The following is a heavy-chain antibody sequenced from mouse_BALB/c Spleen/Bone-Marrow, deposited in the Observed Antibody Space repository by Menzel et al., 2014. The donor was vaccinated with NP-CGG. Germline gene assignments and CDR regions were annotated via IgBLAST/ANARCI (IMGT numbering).Heavy chain of an antibody. V-gene: IGHV1S53*02. CDR2: ISPGNGDI. CDR1: GYTFTDHA. CDR3: KSNNYGSSRGFVY. D-gene: IGHD1-1*01. Sequence: VKLVDSDAELVKPGASVKISCKASGYTFTDHAIHWVKPKPEQGLEWIGYISPGNGDIKYNEKFKDKATLTADKSSSTAYMQLNSLTSEDSAVYFCKSNNYGSSRGFVYWGQGTLVTVSA. J-gene: IGHJ3*01.